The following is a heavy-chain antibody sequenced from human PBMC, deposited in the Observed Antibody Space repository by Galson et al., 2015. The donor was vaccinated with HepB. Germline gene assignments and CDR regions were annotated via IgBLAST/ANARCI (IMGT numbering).Heavy chain of an antibody. CDR1: GYTFTNYG. J-gene: IGHJ5*02. Sequence: SVKVSCKASGYTFTNYGINWVRQAPGQGPEWMGWINTNTGNPMYAQGFTGRFAFSLDTSVNTAYLQISSLKAEDTAVYYCAKDGARRFYNWLDPWGQGTLVTVSS. CDR3: AKDGARRFYNWLDP. V-gene: IGHV7-4-1*02. D-gene: IGHD1-14*01. CDR2: INTNTGNP.